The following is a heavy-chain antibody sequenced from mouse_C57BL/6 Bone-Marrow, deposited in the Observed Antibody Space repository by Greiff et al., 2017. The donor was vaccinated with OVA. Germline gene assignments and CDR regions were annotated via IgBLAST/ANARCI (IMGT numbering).Heavy chain of an antibody. D-gene: IGHD6-5*01. Sequence: QVQLKESGAELARPGASVKLSCKASGYTFTSYGISWVKQRTGQGLEWIGEIYPRSGNTYYNEKFKGKATLTADKSSSTAYMELRSLTSEDSAVYFCARRRLDYAWFAYWGQGTLVTVSA. CDR3: ARRRLDYAWFAY. V-gene: IGHV1-81*01. CDR1: GYTFTSYG. J-gene: IGHJ3*01. CDR2: IYPRSGNT.